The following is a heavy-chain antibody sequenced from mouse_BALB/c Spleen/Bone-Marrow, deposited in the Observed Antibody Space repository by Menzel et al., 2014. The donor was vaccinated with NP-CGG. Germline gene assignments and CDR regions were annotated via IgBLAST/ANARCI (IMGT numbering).Heavy chain of an antibody. CDR3: ASPSDGNPFAY. J-gene: IGHJ3*01. CDR2: IDPSDSET. Sequence: VQLVESGPQLVRPGASVKISCKASGYSFTSYWMHWVKQRPGQGLEWIGMIDPSDSETRLNQEFKDKATLTVDKSSSTAYMQLSSPTSEDSAVYYCASPSDGNPFAYWGQGTLVTVSA. CDR1: GYSFTSYW. V-gene: IGHV1S126*01. D-gene: IGHD2-3*01.